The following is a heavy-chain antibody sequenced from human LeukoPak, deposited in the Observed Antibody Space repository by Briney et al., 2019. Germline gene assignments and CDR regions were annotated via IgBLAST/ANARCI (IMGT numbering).Heavy chain of an antibody. Sequence: GGSLRLSCAASGFSFSSYSMNWVRQAPGKGLEWVSSISSGSTYIYYADPVKGRFTISRDNAKNSLYLQVSTLRAEDTAVYYCAREISSSTSFDYWGQGTLVTVSS. CDR3: AREISSSTSFDY. D-gene: IGHD2-2*01. CDR2: ISSGSTYI. CDR1: GFSFSSYS. J-gene: IGHJ4*02. V-gene: IGHV3-21*01.